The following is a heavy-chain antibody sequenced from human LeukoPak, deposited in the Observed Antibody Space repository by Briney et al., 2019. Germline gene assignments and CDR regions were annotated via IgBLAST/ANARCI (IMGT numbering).Heavy chain of an antibody. CDR3: ARDLVTVTKGFDI. CDR1: DDSFSSHY. D-gene: IGHD4-17*01. V-gene: IGHV4-59*11. Sequence: TTSETLSLTCAVSDDSFSSHYWTWIQQPPGKGLEWIGYISYIGSTNYNPSLKSRVTISIDTSRNQFSLRLSSVTAADTAVYYCARDLVTVTKGFDIWGQGTMVSVSS. J-gene: IGHJ3*02. CDR2: ISYIGST.